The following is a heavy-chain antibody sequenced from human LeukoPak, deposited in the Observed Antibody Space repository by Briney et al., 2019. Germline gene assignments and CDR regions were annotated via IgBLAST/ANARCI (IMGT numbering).Heavy chain of an antibody. V-gene: IGHV4-30-2*01. CDR1: GGSISSGGYS. Sequence: TLSLTCAVSGGSISSGGYSWSWTRQPPGKGLEWIGYIYHSGSTYYNPSLKSRVTISVDRSKNQFSLKLSSVTAADTAVYYCARGRYPHSWGQGTLVTVSS. CDR3: ARGRYPHS. D-gene: IGHD1-26*01. CDR2: IYHSGST. J-gene: IGHJ4*02.